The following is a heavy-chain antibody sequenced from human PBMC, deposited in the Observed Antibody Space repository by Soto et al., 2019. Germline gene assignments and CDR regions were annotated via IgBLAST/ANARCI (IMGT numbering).Heavy chain of an antibody. Sequence: GGSLRLSCAASGFTFSSYWMHWVRQAPGKGLVWVSRINPDGTTTTYADSVKGRFTISRDNAKNTLYLQMNSLRGDDTAVYYCARVPTGRYGVWNYWGQGTLVTVSS. CDR3: ARVPTGRYGVWNY. D-gene: IGHD3-16*01. J-gene: IGHJ4*02. CDR1: GFTFSSYW. CDR2: INPDGTTT. V-gene: IGHV3-74*01.